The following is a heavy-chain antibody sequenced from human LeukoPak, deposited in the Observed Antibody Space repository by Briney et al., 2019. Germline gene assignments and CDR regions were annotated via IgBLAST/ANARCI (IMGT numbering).Heavy chain of an antibody. D-gene: IGHD3-22*01. CDR2: SRTTGRT. Sequence: SETLSLTCTVSGGSISSGSYYWSWIRQPAGKELEWIGHSRTTGRTNSNPSLKSRVTISVDTSKNQFSLKLSSVTAADTAVYSCARANYYDNSGYSRGAFDIWGQGTVVTVSS. V-gene: IGHV4-61*09. CDR1: GGSISSGSYY. J-gene: IGHJ3*02. CDR3: ARANYYDNSGYSRGAFDI.